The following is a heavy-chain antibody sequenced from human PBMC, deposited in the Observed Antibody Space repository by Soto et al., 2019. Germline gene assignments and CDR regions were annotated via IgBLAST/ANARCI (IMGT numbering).Heavy chain of an antibody. V-gene: IGHV1-18*01. D-gene: IGHD1-1*01. J-gene: IGHJ4*02. CDR2: ISAYNGNR. CDR3: ARDGGTGLDY. CDR1: GYIFTTFG. Sequence: QVQLVQSGAEVRKPGASVKVSCKASGYIFTTFGIGGVRQAPGQGLEWMGWISAYNGNRNFAQNVRDRVTMTTDTSTNTAHMELRSLRSDDTAVYYCARDGGTGLDYWGQGTLVTVSS.